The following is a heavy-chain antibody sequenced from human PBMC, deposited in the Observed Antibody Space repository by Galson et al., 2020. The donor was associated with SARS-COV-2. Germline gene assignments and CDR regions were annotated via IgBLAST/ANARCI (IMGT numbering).Heavy chain of an antibody. CDR3: ARGVGATSYYYGMDV. CDR2: INHSGST. CDR1: GGSFSGYY. D-gene: IGHD1-26*01. V-gene: IGHV4-34*01. J-gene: IGHJ6*02. Sequence: SETLSLTCAVYGGSFSGYYWSWIRQPPGKGLEWIGEINHSGSTNYNPSLTSRVTISVDTSKNQFSLKLSSVTAADTAVYYCARGVGATSYYYGMDVWGQGTTVTVSS.